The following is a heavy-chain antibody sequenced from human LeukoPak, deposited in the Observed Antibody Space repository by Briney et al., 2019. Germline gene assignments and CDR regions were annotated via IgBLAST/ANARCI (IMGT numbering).Heavy chain of an antibody. CDR1: GGTFSSYA. J-gene: IGHJ5*02. Sequence: ASVNVSCKASGGTFSSYAISWVRQAPGQGLEWMGGIIPIFGTANYAQKFQGRVTITADESTSTAYMELSSLRSEDTAVYYCARDRARRGVVIEWFDPWGKGTLVTVSS. CDR3: ARDRARRGVVIEWFDP. CDR2: IIPIFGTA. D-gene: IGHD4-23*01. V-gene: IGHV1-69*13.